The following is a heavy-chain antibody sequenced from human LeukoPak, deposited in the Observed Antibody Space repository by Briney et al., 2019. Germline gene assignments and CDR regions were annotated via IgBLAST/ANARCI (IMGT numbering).Heavy chain of an antibody. V-gene: IGHV3-21*01. CDR1: GFTFSSYS. Sequence: GGSLRLSCAASGFTFSSYSMNWVRQAPGKGLEWVSSISSSSSYIYYADSVKGRFTISRDNAKNSLYLQMNSLRAEDTAVYYCARDFGGTRAFDIWCQGTMVTVSS. CDR3: ARDFGGTRAFDI. J-gene: IGHJ3*02. D-gene: IGHD1-1*01. CDR2: ISSSSSYI.